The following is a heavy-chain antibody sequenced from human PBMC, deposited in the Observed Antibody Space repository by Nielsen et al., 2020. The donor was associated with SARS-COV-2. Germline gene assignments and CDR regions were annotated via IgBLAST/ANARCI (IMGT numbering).Heavy chain of an antibody. Sequence: SQTLSLTCAISGDSVSSSSAAWNWLRQSPSRGLEWLGRTYYRSKWYNDYAVSVKSRITINPDTSKNQFSLHLNSVTPEDTAVYDCARARGAYGDYYYYYYTDVWGKGTTVTVSS. J-gene: IGHJ6*03. V-gene: IGHV6-1*01. CDR2: TYYRSKWYN. D-gene: IGHD4-17*01. CDR3: ARARGAYGDYYYYYYTDV. CDR1: GDSVSSSSAA.